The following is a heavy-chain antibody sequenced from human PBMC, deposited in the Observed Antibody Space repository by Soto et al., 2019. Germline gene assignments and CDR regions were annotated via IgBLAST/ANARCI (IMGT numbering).Heavy chain of an antibody. Sequence: EVQLLESGGGLVHPGGSLRLSCEASGFSFSSFAMSWVRQAPGKGLEWASGIGGSGGSTYYADSVKGRFTISRDNSKNTLYLQMNSLRVEDTAVYYCARAEDDYGDQDHFDFWGQGTLVTVSS. CDR2: IGGSGGST. D-gene: IGHD4-17*01. V-gene: IGHV3-23*01. CDR1: GFSFSSFA. J-gene: IGHJ4*02. CDR3: ARAEDDYGDQDHFDF.